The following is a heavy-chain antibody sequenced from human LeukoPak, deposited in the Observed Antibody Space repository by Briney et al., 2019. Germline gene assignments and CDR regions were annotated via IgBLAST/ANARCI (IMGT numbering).Heavy chain of an antibody. CDR3: ARGRQYCSSTSCYNLFDY. CDR1: GGSISSSSYY. Sequence: PSETLSLTCTVSGGSISSSSYYWGWIRQPPGKGLEWIGSIYYSGSTYYNPSLKSRVTISVDTSKNQFSLKLSSVTAADTAVYYCARGRQYCSSTSCYNLFDYWGQGTLVTVSS. J-gene: IGHJ4*02. CDR2: IYYSGST. D-gene: IGHD2-2*02. V-gene: IGHV4-39*07.